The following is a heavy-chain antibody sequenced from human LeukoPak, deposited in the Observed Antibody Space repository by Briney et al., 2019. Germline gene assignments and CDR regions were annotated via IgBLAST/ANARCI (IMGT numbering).Heavy chain of an antibody. J-gene: IGHJ4*02. D-gene: IGHD3-22*01. Sequence: GGSLRLSCAASGFTFSSYGMHWVRQAPGKGLEWVAVIWYDGSNKYYADSVKGRFTISRDNSENTLYLQMNSLRAEDTAVYYCARGSRVSYYYDSSGYYYWGQGTLVTVSS. CDR3: ARGSRVSYYYDSSGYYY. V-gene: IGHV3-33*01. CDR1: GFTFSSYG. CDR2: IWYDGSNK.